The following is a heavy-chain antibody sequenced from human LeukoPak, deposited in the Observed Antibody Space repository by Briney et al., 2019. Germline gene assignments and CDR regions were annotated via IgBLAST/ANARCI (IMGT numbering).Heavy chain of an antibody. D-gene: IGHD2-2*02. CDR3: ARVETGYCSSTSCYRGFWFDP. CDR1: GYTFTSFD. J-gene: IGHJ5*02. CDR2: INPNSGGT. Sequence: ASVKVSCKASGYTFTSFDINWVRQAPGQGLEWMGWINPNSGGTNYAQKFLGRVTMTRDTSISTAYMELSRLRSDDTAVYYCARVETGYCSSTSCYRGFWFDPWGQGTLVTVSS. V-gene: IGHV1-2*02.